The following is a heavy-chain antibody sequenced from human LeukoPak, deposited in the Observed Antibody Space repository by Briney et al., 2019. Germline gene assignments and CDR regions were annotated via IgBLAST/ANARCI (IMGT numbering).Heavy chain of an antibody. D-gene: IGHD3-3*01. CDR2: ISGSGGST. V-gene: IGHV3-23*01. Sequence: PGGSLRLSCAASGFTFSSYAMSWVRQAPGKGLEWVSAISGSGGSTYYADSVKGRFTISRDNSQNPLSLLMSTLRAEDTALYYCAKVHYYDFWSGLYYFDYWGQGTLVTVSS. CDR1: GFTFSSYA. CDR3: AKVHYYDFWSGLYYFDY. J-gene: IGHJ4*02.